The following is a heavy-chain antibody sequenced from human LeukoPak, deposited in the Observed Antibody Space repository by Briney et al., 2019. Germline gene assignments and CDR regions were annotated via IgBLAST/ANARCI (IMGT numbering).Heavy chain of an antibody. CDR2: IYYSGST. CDR3: ARDADRDGYHFDY. D-gene: IGHD5-24*01. J-gene: IGHJ4*02. Sequence: PSETLSLTCTVSGGSISSYYWSWIRQPAGRGLEWIGSIYYSGSTYYNPSLKSRVTISVDTSKNQFSLKLSSVTAADTAVYYCARDADRDGYHFDYWGQGTLVTVSS. CDR1: GGSISSYY. V-gene: IGHV4-4*07.